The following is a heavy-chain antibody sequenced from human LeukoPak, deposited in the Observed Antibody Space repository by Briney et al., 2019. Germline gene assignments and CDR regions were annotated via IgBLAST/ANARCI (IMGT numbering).Heavy chain of an antibody. V-gene: IGHV3-66*01. D-gene: IGHD2-15*01. Sequence: GGSLRLSCAAPGFTLSSNYMSWVRQAPGKGLEWVSVIYSGGSTYYADSVKGRFTIFRDNSKNTLYLQMNSLRVEDTAVYYCARGNCSGTSCHTSYWGQGTLVTV. J-gene: IGHJ4*02. CDR2: IYSGGST. CDR3: ARGNCSGTSCHTSY. CDR1: GFTLSSNY.